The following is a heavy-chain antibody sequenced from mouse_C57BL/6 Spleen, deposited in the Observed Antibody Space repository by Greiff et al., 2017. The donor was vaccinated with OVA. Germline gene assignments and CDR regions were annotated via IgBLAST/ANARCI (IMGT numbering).Heavy chain of an antibody. CDR2: ISSGSSTI. CDR3: ATGDGAWFAY. CDR1: GFTFSDYG. Sequence: EVMLVESGGGLVKPGGSLKLSCAASGFTFSDYGMHWVRQAPEKGLEWVAYISSGSSTIYYADTVKGRFTISRDNAKNTLFLQMTSLRSEDTAMYYCATGDGAWFAYWGHGTLVTVSA. J-gene: IGHJ3*01. V-gene: IGHV5-17*01. D-gene: IGHD3-1*01.